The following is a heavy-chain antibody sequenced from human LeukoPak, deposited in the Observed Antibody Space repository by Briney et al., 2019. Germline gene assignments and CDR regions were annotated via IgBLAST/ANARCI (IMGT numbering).Heavy chain of an antibody. J-gene: IGHJ6*03. CDR3: AVDFWSGYSYYYYYMDV. CDR2: IIPIFGTA. V-gene: IGHV1-69*01. Sequence: SVKVSCKASGGTFSSYAISWVRQAPGQGLEWMGGIIPIFGTANYAQKFQGRVTITADESTSTAYMELSSLRSEDTAVYYCAVDFWSGYSYYYYYMDVWGKGTTVTVSS. D-gene: IGHD3-3*01. CDR1: GGTFSSYA.